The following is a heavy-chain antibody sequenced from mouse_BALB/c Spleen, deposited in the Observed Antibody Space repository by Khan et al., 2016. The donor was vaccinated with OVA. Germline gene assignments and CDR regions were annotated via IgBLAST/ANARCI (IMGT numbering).Heavy chain of an antibody. CDR1: GFNIKDYY. Sequence: EVQLQQSGAELVRPGALVKLSCKASGFNIKDYYMHWVKQRPEQGLEWIGWIDPENGNTIYDPKFQGKASITADTSSNTADLQLSSLTFEDTAVYYCARGGYGNYWFAYWGQGTLVTVSA. D-gene: IGHD2-1*01. J-gene: IGHJ3*01. CDR3: ARGGYGNYWFAY. V-gene: IGHV14-1*02. CDR2: IDPENGNT.